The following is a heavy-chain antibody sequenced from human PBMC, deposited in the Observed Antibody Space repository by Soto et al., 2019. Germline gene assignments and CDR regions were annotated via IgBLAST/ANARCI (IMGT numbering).Heavy chain of an antibody. V-gene: IGHV3-30*18. J-gene: IGHJ5*02. CDR2: ISYDGSNK. D-gene: IGHD2-8*01. CDR1: GFTFSSYG. Sequence: QVQLVESGGGVVQPGRSLRLSCAASGFTFSSYGMHWVRQAPGKGLEWVAVISYDGSNKYYADSVKGRFTISRDNSKNTLYLQMNSLRAEDTAVYYCAKDEGRMVYAIGNWFDPWGQGTLVTVSS. CDR3: AKDEGRMVYAIGNWFDP.